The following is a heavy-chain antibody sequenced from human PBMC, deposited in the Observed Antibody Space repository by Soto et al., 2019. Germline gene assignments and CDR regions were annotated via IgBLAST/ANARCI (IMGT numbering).Heavy chain of an antibody. Sequence: QVQLVQSGAEVKKPGASVKVSCKASGYTFTSYDINWVRQATGQGLEWMGWMNPNSGNTGYAQKFQGRVTMTRNTSLRTAYMELSSLRSEDTAVYYCASLNWNYLGYYNSMDGWGQGTPVTVSS. CDR2: MNPNSGNT. V-gene: IGHV1-8*01. CDR3: ASLNWNYLGYYNSMDG. D-gene: IGHD1-7*01. J-gene: IGHJ6*02. CDR1: GYTFTSYD.